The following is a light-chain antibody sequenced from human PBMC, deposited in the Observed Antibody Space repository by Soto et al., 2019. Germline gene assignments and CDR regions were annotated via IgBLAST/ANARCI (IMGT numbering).Light chain of an antibody. Sequence: QSALTQPASVSGSPGQSITISCTGTSSDVGVSNFVSWYQQYPGKAPKLIIYEVSNRPSGVSNRFSGSKSGNTASLTISGLQAEEEADYYCNSYTTSTTWVWVFGGGTQLTVL. V-gene: IGLV2-14*01. CDR2: EVS. CDR3: NSYTTSTTWVWV. CDR1: SSDVGVSNF. J-gene: IGLJ3*02.